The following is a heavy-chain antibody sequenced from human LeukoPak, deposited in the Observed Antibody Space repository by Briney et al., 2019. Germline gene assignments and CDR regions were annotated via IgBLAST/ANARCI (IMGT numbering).Heavy chain of an antibody. D-gene: IGHD3-22*01. CDR1: GGSFSGYH. CDR3: ARHRYYYDSSGYYQRNAWDDAFDI. V-gene: IGHV4-34*01. J-gene: IGHJ3*02. Sequence: SETLSLTCAVYGGSFSGYHWRWIPHPPGKGLEWIGEINHSGSTNYNPSLKRRVTISVDTFKNQFSLKLSSVTAADPAVYYCARHRYYYDSSGYYQRNAWDDAFDICGQGTMVTVSS. CDR2: INHSGST.